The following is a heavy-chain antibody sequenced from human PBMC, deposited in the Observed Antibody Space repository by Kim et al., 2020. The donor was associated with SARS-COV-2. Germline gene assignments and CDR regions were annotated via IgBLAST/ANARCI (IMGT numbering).Heavy chain of an antibody. D-gene: IGHD2-2*01. V-gene: IGHV3-23*01. Sequence: GGSLRLSCAASGFTFSSYAMSWVRQAPGKGLEWVSAISDSGDKTYYADSVKGRFTISRDKSKNTLYLQMNSLRAEDTAVYYCAKAVLYYCSSTSCPYYYYYGMDVWGQGTTVTVSS. J-gene: IGHJ6*02. CDR2: ISDSGDKT. CDR3: AKAVLYYCSSTSCPYYYYYGMDV. CDR1: GFTFSSYA.